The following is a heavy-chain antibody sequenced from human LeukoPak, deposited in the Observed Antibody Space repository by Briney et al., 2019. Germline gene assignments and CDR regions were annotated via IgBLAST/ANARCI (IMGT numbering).Heavy chain of an antibody. CDR3: ARDRWYYYGSGPYYYYGMDV. V-gene: IGHV3-21*01. J-gene: IGHJ6*04. CDR2: ISSSSSYI. Sequence: PGGSLRLSCAASGFTFSSYSMNWVRQAPGKGLEWVSSISSSSSYIYYADSVKGRFNISRDNAKNSLYLQMNSLRAEDTAVYYCARDRWYYYGSGPYYYYGMDVWGKGTTVTVSS. CDR1: GFTFSSYS. D-gene: IGHD3-10*01.